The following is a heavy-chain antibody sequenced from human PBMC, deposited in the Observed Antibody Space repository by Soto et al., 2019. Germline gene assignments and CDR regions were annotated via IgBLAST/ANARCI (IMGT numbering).Heavy chain of an antibody. CDR2: IIPVFQTA. CDR1: VGLFSSYP. J-gene: IGHJ4*02. Sequence: QEQLVQSGAEVKKPGSSVKVSCKASVGLFSSYPISWVRQVPGQGVDWMGGIIPVFQTAYYTQRLQGRVTITAEESSNAAFVELGSLRSEDTGIYYCARCGCGYTWFNDCWGQGALVTVSS. V-gene: IGHV1-69*01. D-gene: IGHD3-16*01. CDR3: ARCGCGYTWFNDC.